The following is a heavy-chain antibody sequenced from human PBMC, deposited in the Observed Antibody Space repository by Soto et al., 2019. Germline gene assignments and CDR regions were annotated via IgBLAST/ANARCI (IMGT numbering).Heavy chain of an antibody. CDR2: ISNSNNYT. D-gene: IGHD6-19*01. J-gene: IGHJ4*02. CDR3: AASGWYRGDY. Sequence: PGGSLRLSCAASGFAFSTYTLNWVRQAPGKGLEWASSISNSNNYTHYADSVKGRFTISRDNAKNSLYLQMNSLRAEDTAVYYCAASGWYRGDYWGQGTLVTVSS. V-gene: IGHV3-21*01. CDR1: GFAFSTYT.